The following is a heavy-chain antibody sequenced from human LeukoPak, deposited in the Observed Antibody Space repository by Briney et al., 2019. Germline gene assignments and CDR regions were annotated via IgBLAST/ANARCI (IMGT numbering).Heavy chain of an antibody. CDR2: INHSGST. J-gene: IGHJ4*02. CDR1: GGSFSGYY. D-gene: IGHD3-22*01. Sequence: SETLSLTCAVYGGSFSGYYWSWIRQPPGKGLEWIGEINHSGSTNYNPSLKSRVTISVDTSKNQFSLKLSSVTAADTAVYYCAREGVVITTGKYYFDYWGQGTLVTVSS. CDR3: AREGVVITTGKYYFDY. V-gene: IGHV4-34*01.